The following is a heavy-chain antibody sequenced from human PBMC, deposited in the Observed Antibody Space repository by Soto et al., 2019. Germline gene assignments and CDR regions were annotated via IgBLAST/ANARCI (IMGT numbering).Heavy chain of an antibody. D-gene: IGHD3-16*01. CDR2: ISSGGGST. V-gene: IGHV3-23*01. CDR3: AKDHWGSY. J-gene: IGHJ4*02. Sequence: GGSLRLSCAASGFTFSSYAMSWVRQAPGKGLEWVSAISSGGGSTYFADSVKGRFTISRDNSRSTLYLQMNSLRAEDTAVYYGAKDHWGSYSGQGTLVTVSS. CDR1: GFTFSSYA.